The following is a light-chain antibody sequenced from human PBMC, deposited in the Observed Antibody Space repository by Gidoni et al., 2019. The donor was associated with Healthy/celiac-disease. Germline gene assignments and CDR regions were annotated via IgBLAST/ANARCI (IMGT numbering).Light chain of an antibody. V-gene: IGLV2-8*01. CDR2: EVS. CDR1: SSDVGGYNY. CDR3: SSYAGSNNYV. J-gene: IGLJ1*01. Sequence: QSALNQPPSASGSPGQSVTISCTGTSSDVGGYNYVSWYQQHPGKAPTLMIYEVSKRPSGVPDRFFGSKSGNTASLTVSGLQAEDEADYYCSSYAGSNNYVFGTGTKVTVL.